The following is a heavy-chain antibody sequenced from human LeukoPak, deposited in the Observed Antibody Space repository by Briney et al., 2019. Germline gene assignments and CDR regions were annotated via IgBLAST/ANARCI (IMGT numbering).Heavy chain of an antibody. D-gene: IGHD3-16*01. V-gene: IGHV3-23*01. CDR3: AKGPYYGPYYFDY. J-gene: IGHJ4*02. Sequence: GGSLRLSCAASGFTFSNYAMTWVRQAPGKGLEWVSAINGSGGSTYYADSVKGRFTISRDNSKNTLYLQMNSLRAEDTAVYYCAKGPYYGPYYFDYWGQGTLVTVSS. CDR1: GFTFSNYA. CDR2: INGSGGST.